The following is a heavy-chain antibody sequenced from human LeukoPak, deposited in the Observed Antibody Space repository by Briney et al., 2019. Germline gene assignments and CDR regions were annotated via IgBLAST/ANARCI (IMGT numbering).Heavy chain of an antibody. CDR2: IDRDGSRI. CDR3: ARDCQYCSNTNCRCC. D-gene: IGHD2-2*01. J-gene: IGHJ4*02. Sequence: GGSLRLSCAVSGFTFSSYWMHWVRQAPGKGLVWVSRIDRDGSRINYADSVKGRFTISRDNGKNTLFLQMNSLRAEDAAVYYCARDCQYCSNTNCRCCWGQGTLVTVSS. V-gene: IGHV3-74*01. CDR1: GFTFSSYW.